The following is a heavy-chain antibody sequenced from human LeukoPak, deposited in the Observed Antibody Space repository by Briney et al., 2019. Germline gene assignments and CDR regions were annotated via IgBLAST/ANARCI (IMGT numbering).Heavy chain of an antibody. Sequence: TGGSLRLSCAASGFTFSSYAMSWVRQAPGKGLEWASAISGSSGSTYYADSVKGRFTISRDNSKNTLYLQMNSLRAEDTAVYYCAKDLGYSSGWHYWGQGTLVTVSS. D-gene: IGHD6-19*01. CDR3: AKDLGYSSGWHY. J-gene: IGHJ4*02. V-gene: IGHV3-23*01. CDR2: ISGSSGST. CDR1: GFTFSSYA.